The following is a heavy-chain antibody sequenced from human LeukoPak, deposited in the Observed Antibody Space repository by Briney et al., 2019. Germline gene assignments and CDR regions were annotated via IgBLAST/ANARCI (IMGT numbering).Heavy chain of an antibody. CDR1: DYSISSGYY. J-gene: IGHJ4*02. Sequence: SETLSLTCAVSDYSISSGYYWGWIRQPPGKGLEWIGSIYHSGSDYYNPSLKSRVTISVYTSKNQFSLKLSSVTAADTAVYYCARVWGYSYGYFDYWGQGSLVTVSS. CDR2: IYHSGSD. V-gene: IGHV4-38-2*01. CDR3: ARVWGYSYGYFDY. D-gene: IGHD5-12*01.